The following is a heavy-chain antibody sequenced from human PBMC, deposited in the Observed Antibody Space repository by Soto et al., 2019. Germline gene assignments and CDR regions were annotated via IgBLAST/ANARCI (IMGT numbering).Heavy chain of an antibody. CDR3: AKDRGRRSSTSWGFFDY. V-gene: IGHV3-23*01. CDR2: ISGSGGST. Sequence: EVQLLESGGGLVQPGGSLRLSRAASGFTFSSYAMSWVRQAPGKGLEWVSAISGSGGSTYYADSVKGRFTISRDNSKNTVYLQMNSLRAEDTAVYYCAKDRGRRSSTSWGFFDYWGQGTLVTVSS. D-gene: IGHD2-2*01. CDR1: GFTFSSYA. J-gene: IGHJ4*02.